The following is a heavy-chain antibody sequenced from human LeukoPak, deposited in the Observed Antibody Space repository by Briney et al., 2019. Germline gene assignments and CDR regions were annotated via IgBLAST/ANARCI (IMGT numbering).Heavy chain of an antibody. Sequence: PGGSLRLSRTASGFTFSSYSMNWVRQAPGKGLEWVSSISSSSSYIYYADSVKGRFTISRDNAKNSLYLQMNSLRAEDTAVYYCAGTYYYDSSGYYYGMWGQGTLVTVSS. CDR3: AGTYYYDSSGYYYGM. V-gene: IGHV3-21*01. J-gene: IGHJ4*02. CDR2: ISSSSSYI. D-gene: IGHD3-22*01. CDR1: GFTFSSYS.